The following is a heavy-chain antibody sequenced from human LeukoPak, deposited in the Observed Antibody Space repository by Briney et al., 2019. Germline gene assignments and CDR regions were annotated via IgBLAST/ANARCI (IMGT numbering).Heavy chain of an antibody. J-gene: IGHJ5*02. CDR1: GGSFNGYY. D-gene: IGHD3-10*01. V-gene: IGHV4-34*01. Sequence: PSETLSLTCAVYGGSFNGYYWSWIRQPPGKGLEWIGEINHSGSTNYNPSLKSRVTMSVDTSKNQVSLKLSSVTAADKAVYYCARGPGSGSYFAWFDPWGQGTQVTVSS. CDR3: ARGPGSGSYFAWFDP. CDR2: INHSGST.